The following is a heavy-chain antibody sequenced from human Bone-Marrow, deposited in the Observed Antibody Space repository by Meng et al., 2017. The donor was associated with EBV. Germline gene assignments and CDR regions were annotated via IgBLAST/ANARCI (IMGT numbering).Heavy chain of an antibody. D-gene: IGHD3-10*01. CDR3: AKSRSSTPGIVDD. J-gene: IGHJ4*02. CDR2: IYDTGTT. CDR1: GVSVNSGTYH. Sequence: VQLQESGPGLVKPSETLSLTCVVSGVSVNSGTYHWSWIRQSPGKGLEWIGYIYDTGTTIYNPSLNSRVTILLETSKNQFSLRLHSVTTADTAVYYCAKSRSSTPGIVDDWGQGTLVTVSS. V-gene: IGHV4-61*01.